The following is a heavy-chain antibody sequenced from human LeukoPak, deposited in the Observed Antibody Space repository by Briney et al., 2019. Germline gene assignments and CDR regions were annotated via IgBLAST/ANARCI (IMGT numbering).Heavy chain of an antibody. J-gene: IGHJ4*02. Sequence: PGGSLRLSCAASGFTFTNYAMSWVRQAPGKGLEWVANVKEDGSEKHYVDSVKGRFTISRDNAENSVFLQMNSLRADDTAVYYCADPGAGHWGQGTLVTVSS. D-gene: IGHD4-17*01. CDR1: GFTFTNYA. V-gene: IGHV3-7*01. CDR3: ADPGAGH. CDR2: VKEDGSEK.